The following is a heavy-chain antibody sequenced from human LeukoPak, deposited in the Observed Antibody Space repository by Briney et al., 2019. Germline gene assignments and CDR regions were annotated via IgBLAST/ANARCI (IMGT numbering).Heavy chain of an antibody. CDR3: ARDGIVVVPAAAAPAAYYYYMDV. J-gene: IGHJ6*03. D-gene: IGHD2-2*01. CDR1: GYTFTGYY. CDR2: INPNSGGT. Sequence: GASVKVSCKASGYTFTGYYMHWVRQAPGQGLEWMGWINPNSGGTNYAQKFQGRVTMTRDMSTSTVYMELSSLRSEDTAVYYCARDGIVVVPAAAAPAAYYYYMDVWGKGTTVTVSS. V-gene: IGHV1-2*02.